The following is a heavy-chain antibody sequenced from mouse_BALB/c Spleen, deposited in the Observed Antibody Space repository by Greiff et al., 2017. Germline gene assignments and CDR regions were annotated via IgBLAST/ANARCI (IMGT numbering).Heavy chain of an antibody. CDR3: AREGPYGNYDYFDY. D-gene: IGHD2-1*01. CDR1: GFTFSSYG. CDR2: INSNGGST. J-gene: IGHJ2*01. V-gene: IGHV5-6-3*01. Sequence: EVQLVESGGGLVQPGGSLKLSCAASGFTFSSYGMSWVRQTPDKRLELVATINSNGGSTYYPDSVKGRFTISRDNAKNTLYLQMSSLKSEDTAMYYCAREGPYGNYDYFDYWGQGTTLTVSS.